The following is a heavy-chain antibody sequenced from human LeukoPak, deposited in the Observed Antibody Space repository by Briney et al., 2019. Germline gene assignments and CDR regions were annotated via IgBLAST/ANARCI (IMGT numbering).Heavy chain of an antibody. V-gene: IGHV1-8*01. CDR3: ARDLSSGWYGGY. CDR2: MNPNSGNT. J-gene: IGHJ4*02. CDR1: GYTFTSYD. Sequence: ASVKVSCKASGYTFTSYDINWVRQATGQGLEWMGWMNPNSGNTGYAQKFQGRVTMTRNISISTAYMELRSLRSDDTAVYYCARDLSSGWYGGYWGQGTLVTVSS. D-gene: IGHD6-19*01.